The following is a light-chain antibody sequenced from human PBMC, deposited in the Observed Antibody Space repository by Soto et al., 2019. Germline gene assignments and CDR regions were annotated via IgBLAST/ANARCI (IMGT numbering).Light chain of an antibody. Sequence: EIVLTQSPGTLSLSPGERATLSCRASQSVGRNYLAWFQQKPGQAPRLLIYDASSRATGIPDRFSGSGSGTDFTLTISRLAPEDFAVFYCHQYAASPLTFGGGTKVEIK. V-gene: IGKV3-20*01. CDR3: HQYAASPLT. CDR2: DAS. CDR1: QSVGRNY. J-gene: IGKJ4*01.